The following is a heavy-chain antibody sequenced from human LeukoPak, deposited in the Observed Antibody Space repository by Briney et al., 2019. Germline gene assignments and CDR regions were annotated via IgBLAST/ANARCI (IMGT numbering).Heavy chain of an antibody. Sequence: GGSLRLSCAASGFTFSSYWMSWVRQAPGKGLEWVANIKQDGSEKYYVDSVKGRFTISRDYAKNSLYLQMNSLRAEDTAVYYCARGKPIAAAPHWGQGTLVTVSS. J-gene: IGHJ1*01. CDR1: GFTFSSYW. CDR3: ARGKPIAAAPH. V-gene: IGHV3-7*01. CDR2: IKQDGSEK. D-gene: IGHD6-13*01.